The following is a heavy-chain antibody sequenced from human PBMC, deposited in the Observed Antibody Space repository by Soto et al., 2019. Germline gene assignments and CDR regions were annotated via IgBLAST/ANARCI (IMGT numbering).Heavy chain of an antibody. V-gene: IGHV4-61*01. CDR3: ARGYYDSSGTPDAFDI. CDR1: GGSVSSGSYY. Sequence: SETLSLTCTVSGGSVSSGSYYWSWIRQPPGKGLEWIGYIYYSGSTNYNPSLKSRVTISVDTSKNQFSLKLSSVTAADTAVYYCARGYYDSSGTPDAFDIWGQGTMVTVS. CDR2: IYYSGST. D-gene: IGHD3-22*01. J-gene: IGHJ3*02.